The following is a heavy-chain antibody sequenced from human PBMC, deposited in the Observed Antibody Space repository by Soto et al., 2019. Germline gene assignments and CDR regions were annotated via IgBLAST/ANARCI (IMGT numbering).Heavy chain of an antibody. J-gene: IGHJ4*02. CDR3: ARQMDIVVVPAAINDY. D-gene: IGHD2-2*02. V-gene: IGHV3-33*01. CDR2: IWYDGSNK. Sequence: GGSLRLSCAASGFTFSSYGMHWVRQAPGKGLEWVAVIWYDGSNKYYADSVKGRFTISRDNSKNTLYLQMNSLRAEDTAVYYCARQMDIVVVPAAINDYWGQGTLVTVSS. CDR1: GFTFSSYG.